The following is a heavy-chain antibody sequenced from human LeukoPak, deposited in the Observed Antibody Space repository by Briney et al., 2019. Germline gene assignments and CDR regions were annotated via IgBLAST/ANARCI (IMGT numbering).Heavy chain of an antibody. CDR1: GGSLSSYY. J-gene: IGHJ4*02. Sequence: SETLSLTCTVAGGSLSSYYWSWIRQPPGKGLEWIAYINYSGSTNYNPSLKSRVTISVDTSKNQFSLKLSSVTAADTAVYYCARGSGRHCPFDYWGQGSLVTVSS. CDR2: INYSGST. CDR3: ARGSGRHCPFDY. D-gene: IGHD3-10*01. V-gene: IGHV4-59*01.